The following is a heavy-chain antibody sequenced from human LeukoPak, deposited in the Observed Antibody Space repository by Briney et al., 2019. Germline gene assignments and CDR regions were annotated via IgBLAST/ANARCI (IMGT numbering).Heavy chain of an antibody. CDR2: INAGNDNT. V-gene: IGHV1-3*03. CDR3: ARDSSSGWVY. CDR1: GYTFTIYA. J-gene: IGHJ4*02. Sequence: ASVTVSFKASGYTFTIYAMHWVRQAPGQRLEWMGWINAGNDNTKYSQEFQGRVTITRDTSASTAYMELSSLRSEDMAVYYCARDSSSGWVYWGQGTLVTVSS. D-gene: IGHD6-6*01.